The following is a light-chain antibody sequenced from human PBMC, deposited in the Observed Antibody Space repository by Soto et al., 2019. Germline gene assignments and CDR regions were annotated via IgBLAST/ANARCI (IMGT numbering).Light chain of an antibody. J-gene: IGKJ4*01. CDR1: HGINNY. V-gene: IGKV1-9*01. CDR2: DTS. Sequence: DIQMTQSPSPRSASVGDRVTITFRASHGINNYLSCYQQQQGKAPNLLIYDTSTLQSGVPSRFSGSGSGTAFTIPISSLQPEDFAAYYCQQVNSYPLTFGGGTKVDIK. CDR3: QQVNSYPLT.